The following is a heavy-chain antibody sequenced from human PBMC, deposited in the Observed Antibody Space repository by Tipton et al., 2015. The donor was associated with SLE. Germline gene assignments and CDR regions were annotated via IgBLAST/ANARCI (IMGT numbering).Heavy chain of an antibody. CDR3: ARGGLLIAHFDP. V-gene: IGHV4-59*01. CDR1: GGSISSYY. CDR2: IYYSGST. D-gene: IGHD3-22*01. Sequence: LRLSCSVSGGSISSYYWSWIRQPPGKGLEWSGYIYYSGSTNYNPSLKSRVTISVDTSKNQFSLKLNSVTAADTAVYYCARGGLLIAHFDPWGQGPLVTVSS. J-gene: IGHJ5*02.